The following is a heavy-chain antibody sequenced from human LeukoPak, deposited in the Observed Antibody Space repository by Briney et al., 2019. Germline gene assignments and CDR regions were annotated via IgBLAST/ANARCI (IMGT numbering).Heavy chain of an antibody. D-gene: IGHD6-6*01. CDR2: ISYDGSNK. J-gene: IGHJ5*02. CDR1: GFTFSSYA. Sequence: GGSLRLSCAAFGFTFSSYAMHWVRQAPGKGLEWVAVISYDGSNKYYADSVKGRFTISRDNSKNTLYLQMNSLRAEDTAVYYCARDSLYSSSSWFDPWGQGTLVTVSS. CDR3: ARDSLYSSSSWFDP. V-gene: IGHV3-30-3*01.